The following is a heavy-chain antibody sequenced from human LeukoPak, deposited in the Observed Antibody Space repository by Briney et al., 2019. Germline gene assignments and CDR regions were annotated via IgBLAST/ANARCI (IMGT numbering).Heavy chain of an antibody. CDR1: CGFISSGDYY. V-gene: IGHV4-30-4*08. D-gene: IGHD3-3*01. J-gene: IGHJ4*02. CDR2: IYYSGST. Sequence: PSQTLSLTCTVSCGFISSGDYYWSWIREPPRKCVEWIGCIYYSGSTSYNASLRIRVTIAIDTYKKQLSLKMGTVYAAATSFCYCASSYYVCWSGPATYYFDYGGQETLVTVSS. CDR3: ASSYYVCWSGPATYYFDY.